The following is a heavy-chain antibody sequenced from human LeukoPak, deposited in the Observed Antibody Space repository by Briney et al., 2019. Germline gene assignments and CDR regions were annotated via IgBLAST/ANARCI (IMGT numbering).Heavy chain of an antibody. D-gene: IGHD6-13*01. J-gene: IGHJ6*02. V-gene: IGHV3-30*07. Sequence: GGSLRLSCAASGFTFSSYAMHWVRQAPGKGLEWVAVISYDGSNKYYADSVKGRFTISRDNSKNTLYLQMNSLRAEDTAVYYCARSSSSWAYYYYGMDVWGQGTTVTVSS. CDR3: ARSSSSWAYYYYGMDV. CDR1: GFTFSSYA. CDR2: ISYDGSNK.